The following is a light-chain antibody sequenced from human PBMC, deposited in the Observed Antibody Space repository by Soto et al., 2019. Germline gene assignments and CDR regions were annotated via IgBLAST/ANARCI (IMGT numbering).Light chain of an antibody. CDR1: LIIFDKSNNENY. V-gene: IGKV4-1*01. J-gene: IGKJ4*01. Sequence: DIVMTQSPDSLAVSLGERATINCKSSLIIFDKSNNENYLAWYQQKPGQPPKLLTYWSSHREPGVPDRFSGSGSGADFTLTISSLQAEDVAVYYCQQYYSAPFSFGGGTKVEIK. CDR3: QQYYSAPFS. CDR2: WSS.